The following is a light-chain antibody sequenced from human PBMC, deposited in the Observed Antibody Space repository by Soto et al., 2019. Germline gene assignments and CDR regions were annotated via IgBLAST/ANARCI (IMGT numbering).Light chain of an antibody. CDR3: HEYHSLLYT. V-gene: IGKV1-27*01. CDR1: KDISDF. J-gene: IGKJ2*01. Sequence: DIQMTQSPSSLSASVGDRVTITCRASKDISDFLAWYQQRPGKIPNLLVYDASTLQSGVPTRFSGSGSGTHFTLTISSLQPEDVARYYCHEYHSLLYTFAQGTKVEIK. CDR2: DAS.